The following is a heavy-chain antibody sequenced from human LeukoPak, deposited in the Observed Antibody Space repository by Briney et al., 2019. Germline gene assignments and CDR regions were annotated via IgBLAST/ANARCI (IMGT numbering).Heavy chain of an antibody. J-gene: IGHJ4*02. D-gene: IGHD3-10*01. CDR1: GFTFDDYA. CDR3: AKDHPLLRGVIDY. CDR2: ISWNSGSI. Sequence: GGSLRLSCAASGFTFDDYAMPWVRQAPGKGLEWVSGISWNSGSIGYADSVKGRFTISRDNAKNSLYLQMNSLRAEDTALYYCAKDHPLLRGVIDYWGQGTLVTVSS. V-gene: IGHV3-9*01.